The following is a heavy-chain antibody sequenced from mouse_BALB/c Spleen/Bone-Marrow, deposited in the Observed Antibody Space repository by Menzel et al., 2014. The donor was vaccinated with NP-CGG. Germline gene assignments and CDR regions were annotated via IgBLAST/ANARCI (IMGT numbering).Heavy chain of an antibody. V-gene: IGHV1S22*01. CDR2: IYPGSGST. Sequence: LQQSGSELVGPGASVKLSCKASGYTFTSYWMHWVKQRPGQGLEWIGNIYPGSGSTNYDEKFKSKATLTVDTSSSTAYMQLSSLTSEDSAVYYCTRSFPYWGQGTLVTVSA. CDR1: GYTFTSYW. J-gene: IGHJ3*01. CDR3: TRSFPY.